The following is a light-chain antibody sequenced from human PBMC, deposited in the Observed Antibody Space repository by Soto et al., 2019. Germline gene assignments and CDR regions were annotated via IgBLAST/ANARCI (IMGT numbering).Light chain of an antibody. J-gene: IGLJ1*01. CDR1: SGDVGTYDL. CDR3: CSSGGSPTYV. V-gene: IGLV2-23*01. Sequence: QSVLTQPASVSGSPGQSITISCTGTSGDVGTYDLVSWYQHHPGAAPKLMVYEATRRPSGISNRFSGSKSGNTASLTISGLQAEDEAAYYCCSSGGSPTYVFGTGTKLTVL. CDR2: EAT.